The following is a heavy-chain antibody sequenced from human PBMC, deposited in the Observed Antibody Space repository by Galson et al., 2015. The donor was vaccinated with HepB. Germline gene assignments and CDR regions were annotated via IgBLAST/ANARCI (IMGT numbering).Heavy chain of an antibody. Sequence: SLRLSCAASGFTFSTYAMTWVRQAPGKGLEWVAFIGDFDGSTHSADSLKGRFYISRDNSKNTLYLQMSSLRAEDTAVYCCAKGRVINSILVYSGHGSLVTVSS. D-gene: IGHD2-21*01. CDR2: IGDFDGST. V-gene: IGHV3-23*01. CDR3: AKGRVINSILVY. CDR1: GFTFSTYA. J-gene: IGHJ4*01.